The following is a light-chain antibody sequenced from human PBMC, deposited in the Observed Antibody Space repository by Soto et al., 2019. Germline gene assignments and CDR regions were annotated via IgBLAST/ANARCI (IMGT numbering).Light chain of an antibody. CDR3: QRYDNLPFT. Sequence: DIQMTPSPSSLSASVGDRVTITCQASQDISNYLNWYQQKPGKAPKLLIYDASNLETGVPSRFSGSGSGTDFTVTISSLRPADIATYYCQRYDNLPFTFGGGTKVEIK. V-gene: IGKV1-33*01. CDR2: DAS. J-gene: IGKJ4*01. CDR1: QDISNY.